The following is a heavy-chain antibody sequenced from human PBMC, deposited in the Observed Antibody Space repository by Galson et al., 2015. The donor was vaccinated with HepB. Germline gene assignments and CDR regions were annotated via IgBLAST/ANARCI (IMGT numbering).Heavy chain of an antibody. CDR1: GYTFNSYG. J-gene: IGHJ4*02. Sequence: SVKVSCKASGYTFNSYGISWVRQAPGQGLEWMGWVSAYNGDTESAQTFQDRVIMTTDTSTTTAYLELRSLTSDDTAVYYCMKDRPFLSVAPTLYYFDHWGQGTLVTVSS. CDR2: VSAYNGDT. D-gene: IGHD5-12*01. V-gene: IGHV1-18*01. CDR3: MKDRPFLSVAPTLYYFDH.